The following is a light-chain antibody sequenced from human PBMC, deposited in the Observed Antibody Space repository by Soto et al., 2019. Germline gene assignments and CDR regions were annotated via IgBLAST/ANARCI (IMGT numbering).Light chain of an antibody. CDR1: QSFSGW. Sequence: DIQLTQSPSTLSASVGDRVTITCRASQSFSGWLAWYQQKPGRAPKLLIHGASNLESGVPSRFSGSASGTDFPPPIPGPHPVVFTFYSPKKYYGGTFGKG. V-gene: IGKV1-5*01. J-gene: IGKJ1*01. CDR3: KKYYGGT. CDR2: GAS.